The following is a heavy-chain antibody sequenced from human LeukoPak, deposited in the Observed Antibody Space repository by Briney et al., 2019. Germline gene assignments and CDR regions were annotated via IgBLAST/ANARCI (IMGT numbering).Heavy chain of an antibody. J-gene: IGHJ6*03. CDR1: GLTFSSYA. D-gene: IGHD1-26*01. CDR2: ISDDGSNK. Sequence: GGSLRLSCAASGLTFSSYAMHWVRQAPGKGLEWLAVISDDGSNKYYADSVKGRFTISRDNSKNTLYLQMNSLRAEDTAVFYCAKGGESYYSFYYMDVWGKGTTVTVSS. CDR3: AKGGESYYSFYYMDV. V-gene: IGHV3-30*01.